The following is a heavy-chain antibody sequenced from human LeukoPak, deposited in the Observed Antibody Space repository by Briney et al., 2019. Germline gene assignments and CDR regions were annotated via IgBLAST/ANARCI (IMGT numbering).Heavy chain of an antibody. Sequence: GGSLRLSCAASGFTFSSFGMHWVRQAPGKGLDWVAFIRYDGSIKDYADSVKGRFTISRDNSKNTLFLQMNSLRAEDTAIYYCAKVSPISPSGYLDYWGQGTLVTVSS. CDR2: IRYDGSIK. D-gene: IGHD3-3*01. CDR1: GFTFSSFG. J-gene: IGHJ4*02. CDR3: AKVSPISPSGYLDY. V-gene: IGHV3-30*02.